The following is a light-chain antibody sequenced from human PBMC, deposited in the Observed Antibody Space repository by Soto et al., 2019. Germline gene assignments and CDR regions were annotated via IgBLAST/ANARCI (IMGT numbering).Light chain of an antibody. Sequence: EIVLTQSPGTLSLSPGERATLSCRASQSVSSSYLAWYQQKPGQAPRLLIYAASSRATGTPDRFSGGGSGTDFTLTISRLDFYDFAVSSCQQYVSLWTFGQGT. V-gene: IGKV3-20*01. J-gene: IGKJ1*01. CDR3: QQYVSLWT. CDR2: AAS. CDR1: QSVSSSY.